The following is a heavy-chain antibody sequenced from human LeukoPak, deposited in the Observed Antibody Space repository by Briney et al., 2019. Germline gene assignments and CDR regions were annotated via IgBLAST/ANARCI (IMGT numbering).Heavy chain of an antibody. CDR2: IYNNATT. D-gene: IGHD6-13*01. CDR3: ARGRAAAYYFDS. J-gene: IGHJ4*02. V-gene: IGHV4-59*01. CDR1: GGSISTFY. Sequence: SETLSLTCTVSGGSISTFYWSWIRQSPGKGLECIGYIYNNATTNYNPSLKSRVAMSVDTSKKQISLKLTSVTSADTAMYYCARGRAAAYYFDSWGQGTQVTISS.